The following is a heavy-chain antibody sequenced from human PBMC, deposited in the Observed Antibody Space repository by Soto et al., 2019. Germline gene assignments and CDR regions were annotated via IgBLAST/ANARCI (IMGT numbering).Heavy chain of an antibody. Sequence: QVQLQQWGAGLLKPSETLSLTCAVYGGSFSGYYWSWIRQPPGKGLEWIGEINHSGSTNYNPSLKSRVTISVDTSKNQFSLKLSSVTAADTAVYYCARGTYDFWSGYYTRLCYFDYWGQGTLVTVSS. CDR2: INHSGST. CDR3: ARGTYDFWSGYYTRLCYFDY. D-gene: IGHD3-3*01. V-gene: IGHV4-34*01. J-gene: IGHJ4*02. CDR1: GGSFSGYY.